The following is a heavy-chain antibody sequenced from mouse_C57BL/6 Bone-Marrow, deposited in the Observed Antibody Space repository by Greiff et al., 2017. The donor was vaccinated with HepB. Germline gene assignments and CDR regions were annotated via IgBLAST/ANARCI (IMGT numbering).Heavy chain of an antibody. D-gene: IGHD2-3*01. CDR2: IDPSDSET. CDR1: GYTFTSYW. J-gene: IGHJ3*01. Sequence: QVQLQQPGAELVRPGSSVKLSCKASGYTFTSYWMHWVKQRPIQGLEWIGNIDPSDSETHYNQKFKDKATLTVDKSSSTAYMQLSSLTSEDSAVYYCVKREDGYPFAYWGQGTLVTVSA. V-gene: IGHV1-52*01. CDR3: VKREDGYPFAY.